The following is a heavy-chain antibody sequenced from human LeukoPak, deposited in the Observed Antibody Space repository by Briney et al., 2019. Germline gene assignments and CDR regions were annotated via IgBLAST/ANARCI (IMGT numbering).Heavy chain of an antibody. Sequence: PSETLSLTCTVSGGSISSYYWSWIRQPAGKGLEWIGRIYTSGSTNYNPSLKSRVTISVDTSKNQFSLKLSSVTAADTAVYYCASGYSGYDYSQSWGYYYYMDVWGKGTTVTVSS. V-gene: IGHV4-4*07. CDR3: ASGYSGYDYSQSWGYYYYMDV. D-gene: IGHD5-12*01. CDR1: GGSISSYY. CDR2: IYTSGST. J-gene: IGHJ6*03.